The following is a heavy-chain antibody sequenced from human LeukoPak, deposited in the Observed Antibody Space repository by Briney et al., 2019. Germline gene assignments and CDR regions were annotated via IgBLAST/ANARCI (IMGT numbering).Heavy chain of an antibody. Sequence: GGSLRLSCAASGFTFSTYAMSWVRQAPGKGLEWVSAISGSGGSTYYADSVKGRFTISGDNSKNTLYLQMNSLRAEDAAVYYCAKDSYYGSSNPGDVWGQGTTVTVSS. V-gene: IGHV3-23*01. D-gene: IGHD3-10*01. CDR2: ISGSGGST. J-gene: IGHJ6*02. CDR3: AKDSYYGSSNPGDV. CDR1: GFTFSTYA.